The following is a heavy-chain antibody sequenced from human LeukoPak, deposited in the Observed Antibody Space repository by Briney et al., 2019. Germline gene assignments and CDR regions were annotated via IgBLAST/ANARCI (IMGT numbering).Heavy chain of an antibody. J-gene: IGHJ4*02. Sequence: GGSLRLSCAASGFTFSSYGMHWVRQAPGKGLEWVAVISYDGSNEYYADSVKGRFTISRDNSKNTLYLQMNSLRAEDTAVYYCARFSCSSTSCQYYFDYWGQGTLVTVSS. CDR3: ARFSCSSTSCQYYFDY. CDR2: ISYDGSNE. V-gene: IGHV3-30*03. CDR1: GFTFSSYG. D-gene: IGHD2-2*01.